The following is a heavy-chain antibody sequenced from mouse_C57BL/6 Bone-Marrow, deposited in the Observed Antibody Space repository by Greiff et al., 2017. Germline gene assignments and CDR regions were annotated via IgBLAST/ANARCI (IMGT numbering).Heavy chain of an antibody. Sequence: EVQRVESGGGLVQSGRSLRLSCATSGFTFSDFYMEWVRQAPGKGLEWIAASRNKANDYTTEYSASVKGRFIVSRDTSQSILYLQMNALRAEDTAIYYCARDAVYYGGAMDYWGQGTSVTVSS. D-gene: IGHD1-1*01. J-gene: IGHJ4*01. CDR1: GFTFSDFY. CDR3: ARDAVYYGGAMDY. CDR2: SRNKANDYTT. V-gene: IGHV7-1*01.